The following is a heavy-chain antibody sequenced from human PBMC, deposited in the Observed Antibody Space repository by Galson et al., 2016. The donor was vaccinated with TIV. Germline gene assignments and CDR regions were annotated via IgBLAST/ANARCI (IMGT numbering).Heavy chain of an antibody. Sequence: CAISGDSVSSTSVAWNWIRQSPSRGLEWLGRTYYRSTWYNDYAASLKRRITINPDTSKNQLSLQLTSVTPKDAAVYYCARGAPSVFGVIMTLDYWGQGTLVTVSS. CDR3: ARGAPSVFGVIMTLDY. CDR1: GDSVSSTSVA. J-gene: IGHJ4*02. D-gene: IGHD3-3*01. V-gene: IGHV6-1*01. CDR2: TYYRSTWYN.